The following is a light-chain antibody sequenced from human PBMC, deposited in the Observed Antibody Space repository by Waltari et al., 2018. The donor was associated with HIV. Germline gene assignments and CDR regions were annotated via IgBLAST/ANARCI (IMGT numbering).Light chain of an antibody. CDR2: GAS. J-gene: IGKJ3*01. CDR1: QSVSSNS. V-gene: IGKV3-20*01. Sequence: EIVLTQSPGTLSLSPGERANLSCRASQSVSSNSLAWYQQKPGQAPRLLFYGASSRATGIPDRFSGSGSGTDFTLTISRLEPEDFAVYSCQQYGTLPFTFGPGTKVDFK. CDR3: QQYGTLPFT.